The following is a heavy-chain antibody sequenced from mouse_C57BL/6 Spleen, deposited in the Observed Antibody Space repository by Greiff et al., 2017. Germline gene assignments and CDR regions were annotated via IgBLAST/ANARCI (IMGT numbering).Heavy chain of an antibody. CDR3: ARGGGSNYGRYFDV. D-gene: IGHD2-5*01. CDR1: GYTFTSYW. V-gene: IGHV1-69*01. J-gene: IGHJ1*03. CDR2: IDPSDSYT. Sequence: QVQLQQPGAELVMPGASVKLSCKASGYTFTSYWMHWVKQRPGQGLEWIREIDPSDSYTNYNQKFKGKSTLTVDKSSSTAYMQLSSLTSEDSAVYYCARGGGSNYGRYFDVWGTGTTVTVSS.